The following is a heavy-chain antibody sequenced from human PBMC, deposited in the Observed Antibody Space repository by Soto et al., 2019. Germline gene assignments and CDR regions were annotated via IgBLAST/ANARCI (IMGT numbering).Heavy chain of an antibody. CDR3: ARALIPYSPFDY. CDR1: GFTFSSYG. D-gene: IGHD2-21*01. Sequence: GGSLRLSCAASGFTFSSYGMHWVRQAPGKGLEWVAVIWYDGSNKYYADSVKGRFTISRDNSKNTLYLQMNSLRAEDTAVYYCARALIPYSPFDYWGQGTLVTVSS. CDR2: IWYDGSNK. J-gene: IGHJ4*02. V-gene: IGHV3-33*01.